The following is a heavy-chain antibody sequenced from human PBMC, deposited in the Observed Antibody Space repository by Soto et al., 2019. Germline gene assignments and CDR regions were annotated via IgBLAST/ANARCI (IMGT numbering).Heavy chain of an antibody. Sequence: EVQLVESGGGLVQPGGSLRLSCAASGFTFSSYSLNWVRQAPGKGLEWVSYISSSSSTIYYADSVKGRFTISRDNAKNSLYLQMNSLRDEDTAVYYCARDRIVATEIEVAGYYYGMDVWGQGTTVTVSS. CDR3: ARDRIVATEIEVAGYYYGMDV. D-gene: IGHD5-12*01. J-gene: IGHJ6*02. CDR2: ISSSSSTI. CDR1: GFTFSSYS. V-gene: IGHV3-48*02.